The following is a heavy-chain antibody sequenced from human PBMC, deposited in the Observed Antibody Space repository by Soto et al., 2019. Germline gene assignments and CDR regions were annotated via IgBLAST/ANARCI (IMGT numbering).Heavy chain of an antibody. CDR2: MYYSGST. CDR3: ARSDSSGYSPFDY. Sequence: QVQLQESGPGLVKPSETLSLTCIVSGGSISSYYWSWIRQSPGKGLEWIGYMYYSGSTNYNPSLKSRVTISVDTSKNQFSLKLSSVTAADAAVYYCARSDSSGYSPFDYWGQGTLVTVSS. J-gene: IGHJ4*02. D-gene: IGHD3-22*01. CDR1: GGSISSYY. V-gene: IGHV4-59*01.